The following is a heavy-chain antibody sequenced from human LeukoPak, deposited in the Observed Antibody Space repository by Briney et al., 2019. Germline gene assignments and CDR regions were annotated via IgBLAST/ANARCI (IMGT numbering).Heavy chain of an antibody. J-gene: IGHJ3*02. CDR2: INPSGGST. CDR3: ARDGLYTGDAFDI. V-gene: IGHV1-46*01. CDR1: GYTFTSYY. Sequence: GASVKVSCKASGYTFTSYYIHWVRQAPGQGLEWMGIINPSGGSTTYAQKFQGRVTMTRDMSTSTVYMELSSLRSEDTAVYYCARDGLYTGDAFDIWGQGTMVTVSS. D-gene: IGHD2-15*01.